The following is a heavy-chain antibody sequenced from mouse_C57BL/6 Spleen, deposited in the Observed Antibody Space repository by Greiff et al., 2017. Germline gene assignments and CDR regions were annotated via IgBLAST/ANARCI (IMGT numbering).Heavy chain of an antibody. CDR3: ARAPGYYGREEYAMDY. CDR2: IDPSDSYT. Sequence: QVQLQQPGAELVRPGTSVKLSCKASGYTFTSYWMHWVKQRPGQGLEWIGVIDPSDSYTNYNQKFKGKATLTVDTSSSTAYMQLSSLTSEDSAVYYCARAPGYYGREEYAMDYWGQGTSVTVSS. D-gene: IGHD1-1*01. J-gene: IGHJ4*01. CDR1: GYTFTSYW. V-gene: IGHV1-59*01.